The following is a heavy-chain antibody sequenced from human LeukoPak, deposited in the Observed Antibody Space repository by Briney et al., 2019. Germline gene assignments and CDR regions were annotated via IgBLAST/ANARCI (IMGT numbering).Heavy chain of an antibody. D-gene: IGHD2-15*01. Sequence: GGSLRLSCAASGFTFRSYGMHWVRQAPGKGLVWVSRISSDGTSTTYTDSVKGRFTISRDNAKNTLYLQLDSLRAEDTAIYYCASPGWSDALDMWGQGTRVTVSS. CDR2: ISSDGTST. CDR3: ASPGWSDALDM. J-gene: IGHJ3*02. V-gene: IGHV3-74*01. CDR1: GFTFRSYG.